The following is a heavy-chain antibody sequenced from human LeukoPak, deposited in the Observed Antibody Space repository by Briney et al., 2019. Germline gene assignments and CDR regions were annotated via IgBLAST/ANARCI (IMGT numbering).Heavy chain of an antibody. Sequence: GASVKVSCKASGYTFTSYGISWVRQAPGQGLEWMGWISAYNGNTNYAQKLQGRVTMTTDTSTSTAYMELRSLRSDDTAVYYCARAFIRGSGWYQPADYWGQGTLVTVSS. CDR2: ISAYNGNT. V-gene: IGHV1-18*01. D-gene: IGHD6-19*01. CDR3: ARAFIRGSGWYQPADY. CDR1: GYTFTSYG. J-gene: IGHJ4*02.